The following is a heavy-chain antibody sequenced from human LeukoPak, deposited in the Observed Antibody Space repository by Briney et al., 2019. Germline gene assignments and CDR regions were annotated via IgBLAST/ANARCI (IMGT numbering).Heavy chain of an antibody. J-gene: IGHJ5*02. CDR2: INPNSGGT. CDR1: GYTFTGYY. CDR3: ARDLYYDFWSGYYSPKGNWFDP. V-gene: IGHV1-2*02. Sequence: ASVKVSCKASGYTFTGYYMHWVRQAPGQGLEWMGWINPNSGGTNYAQKFQGRVTMTRDTSISTAYMELSRLRSDDTAVYYCARDLYYDFWSGYYSPKGNWFDPWGQGTLVTASS. D-gene: IGHD3-3*01.